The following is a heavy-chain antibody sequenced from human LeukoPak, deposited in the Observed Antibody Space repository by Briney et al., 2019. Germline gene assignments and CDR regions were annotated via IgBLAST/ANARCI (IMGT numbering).Heavy chain of an antibody. CDR2: IYTSGRT. CDR3: ARDDLWSGSIAFDI. D-gene: IGHD3-3*01. V-gene: IGHV4-4*07. J-gene: IGHJ3*02. CDR1: GGSISSYY. Sequence: SETLSLTCTVSGGSISSYYWSWIRQPAGKGLEWIGRIYTSGRTNYNPSLKSRVTMSVDTSKNQFSLKLSSVTAADTAVYYCARDDLWSGSIAFDIWGQGTMVTVSS.